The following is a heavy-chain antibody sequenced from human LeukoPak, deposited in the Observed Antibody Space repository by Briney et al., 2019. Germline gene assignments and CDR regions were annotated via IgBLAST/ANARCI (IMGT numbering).Heavy chain of an antibody. V-gene: IGHV3-11*04. CDR1: GFTFSDYC. CDR3: ARDTYSGTDDY. D-gene: IGHD1-26*01. CDR2: ISSSGSTI. J-gene: IGHJ4*02. Sequence: GGSLRLSCAASGFTFSDYCMSWIRQAPGKGLEWVSYISSSGSTIYYADSVKGRFTISRDNAKNSLYLQMNSLRAEDTAVYYCARDTYSGTDDYWGQGTLVTVSS.